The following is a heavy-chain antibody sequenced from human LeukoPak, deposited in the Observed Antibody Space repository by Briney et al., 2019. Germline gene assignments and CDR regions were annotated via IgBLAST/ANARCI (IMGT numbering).Heavy chain of an antibody. V-gene: IGHV1-69*13. J-gene: IGHJ4*02. CDR3: ARGLLSYGAPTHFDY. Sequence: ASVKVSCKASGGTFSSYAISWVRQASGQGLEWMGGIIPIFGTANYAQKFQGRVTITADESTSTSYMELSSLRSEDTAVYYCARGLLSYGAPTHFDYWGQGTLVTVSS. D-gene: IGHD4-17*01. CDR1: GGTFSSYA. CDR2: IIPIFGTA.